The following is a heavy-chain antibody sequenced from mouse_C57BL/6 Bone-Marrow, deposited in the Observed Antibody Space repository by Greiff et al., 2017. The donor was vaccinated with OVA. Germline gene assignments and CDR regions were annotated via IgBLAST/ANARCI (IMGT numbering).Heavy chain of an antibody. V-gene: IGHV1-55*01. CDR3: ARRYYDSSYWYFDV. CDR1: GYTFTSYL. D-gene: IGHD1-1*01. J-gene: IGHJ1*03. Sequence: QVQLQQPGAELVKPGASVKMSCKASGYTFTSYLITWVKQRPGQGLEWIGDIYPGSGSTNYNEKFKSKATLTVDTSSSTAYMQLSSLTSEDSAVYYCARRYYDSSYWYFDVWGTGTTVTVSA. CDR2: IYPGSGST.